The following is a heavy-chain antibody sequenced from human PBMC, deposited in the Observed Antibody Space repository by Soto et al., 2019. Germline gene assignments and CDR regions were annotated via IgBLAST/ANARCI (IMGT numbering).Heavy chain of an antibody. V-gene: IGHV1-69*13. CDR2: IIPIFGTA. D-gene: IGHD3-22*01. CDR3: ARASLEYYYDSSGYPDDAFDI. Sequence: VASVKVSCKASGGTFSSYAISWVRQAPGQGLEWMGGIIPIFGTANYAQKFQGRVTITADESTSTAYMELSSLRSEDTAVYYCARASLEYYYDSSGYPDDAFDIWGQGTMVTVSS. J-gene: IGHJ3*02. CDR1: GGTFSSYA.